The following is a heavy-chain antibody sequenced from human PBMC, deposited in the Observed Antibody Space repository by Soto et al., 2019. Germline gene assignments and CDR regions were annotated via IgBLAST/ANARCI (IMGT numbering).Heavy chain of an antibody. Sequence: SETLSLTCTVSGGSISSGGYYWSWIRQHPGKGLEWIGYIYYSGSTYYNPSLKSRVTISVDTSKNQFSLKLSSVTAADTAVYYCARGGIQLSYAFDYWGPGILVTVSS. J-gene: IGHJ4*02. CDR2: IYYSGST. CDR1: GGSISSGGYY. V-gene: IGHV4-31*03. D-gene: IGHD5-18*01. CDR3: ARGGIQLSYAFDY.